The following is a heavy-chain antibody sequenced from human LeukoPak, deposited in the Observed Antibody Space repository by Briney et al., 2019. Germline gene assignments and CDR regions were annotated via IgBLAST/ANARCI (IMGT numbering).Heavy chain of an antibody. V-gene: IGHV1-2*06. J-gene: IGHJ4*02. CDR1: GYTFTGYY. CDR3: ARERITMVRGVISSSGY. D-gene: IGHD3-10*01. Sequence: ASVKVSCKASGYTFTGYYMHWVRQAPGQGLEWMGRINPNSGGTNYAQKLQGRVTMTRDTSISTAYMELSRLRSDDTAVYYCARERITMVRGVISSSGYWGQGTLVTVSS. CDR2: INPNSGGT.